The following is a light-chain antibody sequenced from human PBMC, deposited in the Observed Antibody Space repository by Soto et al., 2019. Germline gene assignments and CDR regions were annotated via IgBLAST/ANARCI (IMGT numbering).Light chain of an antibody. V-gene: IGKV1-5*01. J-gene: IGKJ1*01. Sequence: DIQMTQSPSTLSASVGDRVTITCRTSQTIANWLAWYQQKPGKAPKLLIYDASTLQSGVPSRFSGSGSGTEFSLHISVLLSADFGIYYCQQSTTFGQGTKVEIK. CDR2: DAS. CDR1: QTIANW. CDR3: QQSTT.